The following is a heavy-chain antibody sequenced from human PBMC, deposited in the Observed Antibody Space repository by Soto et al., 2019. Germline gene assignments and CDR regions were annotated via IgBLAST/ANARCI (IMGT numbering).Heavy chain of an antibody. CDR3: ARGMIEMGRPFDY. CDR2: ISYDGSNK. Sequence: GGSLRLSCAASGFTFSSYAMHWVRQAPGKGLEWVAVISYDGSNKYYADFVKGRFTISRDNSKNTLYLQMNSLRAEDTAVYYCARGMIEMGRPFDYWGQGTLVTVSS. J-gene: IGHJ4*02. V-gene: IGHV3-30-3*01. D-gene: IGHD3-22*01. CDR1: GFTFSSYA.